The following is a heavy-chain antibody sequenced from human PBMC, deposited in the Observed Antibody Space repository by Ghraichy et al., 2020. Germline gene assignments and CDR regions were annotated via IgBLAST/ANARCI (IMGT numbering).Heavy chain of an antibody. V-gene: IGHV1-2*02. CDR1: GYTFTGYY. J-gene: IGHJ5*02. CDR3: ARGYCSGGSCYLSWFDP. Sequence: ASVKVSCKASGYTFTGYYMHWVRQAPGQGLEWMGWINPNSGGTNYAQKFQGRVTMTRDTSISTAYMELSRLRSDDTAVYYCARGYCSGGSCYLSWFDPWGQGTLVTVSS. D-gene: IGHD2-15*01. CDR2: INPNSGGT.